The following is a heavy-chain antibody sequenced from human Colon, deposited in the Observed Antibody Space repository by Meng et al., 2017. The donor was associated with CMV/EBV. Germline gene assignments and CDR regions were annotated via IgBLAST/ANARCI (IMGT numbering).Heavy chain of an antibody. CDR2: IKEDGSTK. CDR1: GFTFTRHW. Sequence: GGSLRLSCVASGFTFTRHWMIWVRQPPGKGLEWVANIKEDGSTKLYVDSVKGRFTISRDNSKNSLLLQMNSLRVEDTAVYYCARGPDIGAFWGQGTLVTVSS. J-gene: IGHJ4*02. CDR3: ARGPDIGAF. V-gene: IGHV3-7*01. D-gene: IGHD5-12*01.